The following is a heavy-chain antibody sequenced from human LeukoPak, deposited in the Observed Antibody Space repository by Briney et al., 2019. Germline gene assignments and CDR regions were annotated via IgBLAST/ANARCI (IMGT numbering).Heavy chain of an antibody. J-gene: IGHJ4*02. Sequence: GGSLRLSCAASGFTFSSYWMSWVRQAPGKGLEWVANIKQDGSEKYYVDSVKGRFTISRDNAKNSLYLQMNSLRAEDTAVYYCARVVTDGPRYLDYWGQGTLVTVSS. CDR2: IKQDGSEK. CDR1: GFTFSSYW. D-gene: IGHD5-24*01. CDR3: ARVVTDGPRYLDY. V-gene: IGHV3-7*01.